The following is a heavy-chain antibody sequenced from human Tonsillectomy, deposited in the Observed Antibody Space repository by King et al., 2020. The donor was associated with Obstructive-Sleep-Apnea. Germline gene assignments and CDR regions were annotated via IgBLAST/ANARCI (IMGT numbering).Heavy chain of an antibody. Sequence: VQLVESGGGLVKPGGSLRLSCAASGFTFSDYYMTWIRQAPGKGLEWVSYISSSGKTAYYADSGKGRFTISRANARKSLYLQMNTLRTEDTAVYFCAGSTRPPAALDYWGQGTLVTVSS. D-gene: IGHD6-6*01. CDR1: GFTFSDYY. CDR3: AGSTRPPAALDY. CDR2: ISSSGKTA. V-gene: IGHV3-11*01. J-gene: IGHJ4*02.